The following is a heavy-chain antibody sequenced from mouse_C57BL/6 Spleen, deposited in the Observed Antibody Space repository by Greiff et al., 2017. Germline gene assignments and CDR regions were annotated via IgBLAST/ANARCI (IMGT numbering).Heavy chain of an antibody. J-gene: IGHJ2*01. CDR1: GYTFTSYD. Sequence: VHLVESGPELVKPGASVKLSCKASGYTFTSYDINWVKQRHGQGLEWIGWIYPRDGSTKYNEKFKGKATLTVDTSSSTAYMELHSLTSEDAAVYFCARDWNFDYWGQGTTLTVSS. D-gene: IGHD4-1*01. CDR2: IYPRDGST. CDR3: ARDWNFDY. V-gene: IGHV1-85*01.